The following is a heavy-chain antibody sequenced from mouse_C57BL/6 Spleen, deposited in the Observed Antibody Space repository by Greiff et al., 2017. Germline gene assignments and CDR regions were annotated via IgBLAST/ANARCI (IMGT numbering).Heavy chain of an antibody. CDR3: ATMVRGFAY. CDR2: INPNYGTT. J-gene: IGHJ3*01. Sequence: VQLKESGPELVKPGASVKISCKASGYSFTDYNMNWVKQSNGKSLEWIGVINPNYGTTSYNQKFKGKATLTVDQSSSTAYMQLNSLTSECAAVYYCATMVRGFAYWGQGTLVTVSA. CDR1: GYSFTDYN. V-gene: IGHV1-39*01. D-gene: IGHD2-2*01.